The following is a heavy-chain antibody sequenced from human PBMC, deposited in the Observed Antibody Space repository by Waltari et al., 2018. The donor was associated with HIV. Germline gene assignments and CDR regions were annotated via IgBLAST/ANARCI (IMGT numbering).Heavy chain of an antibody. V-gene: IGHV3-21*01. J-gene: IGHJ6*02. CDR2: ISSSSSYI. Sequence: EVQLVESGGGLVKPGGSLRLSCAASGFTFSSYSMNWVRQAPGQGLEWVSSISSSSSYIYYADSVKGRFTISRDNAKNSLYLQMNSLRAEDTAVYYCARDYYDILTGFAGGYYGMDVWGQGTTVTVSS. CDR1: GFTFSSYS. CDR3: ARDYYDILTGFAGGYYGMDV. D-gene: IGHD3-9*01.